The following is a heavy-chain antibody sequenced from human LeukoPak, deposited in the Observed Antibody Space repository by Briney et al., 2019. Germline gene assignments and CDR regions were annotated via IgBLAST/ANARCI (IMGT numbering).Heavy chain of an antibody. Sequence: SVKVSCKASGYTFTSYDINWVRQATGQGLEWMGWMNPNSGNTGYAQKFQGRVTMTRNTSISTAYMELSSLRSEDTAVYYCALRVDYYYYYGMDVWGQGTTVTVSS. V-gene: IGHV1-8*01. CDR2: MNPNSGNT. CDR3: ALRVDYYYYYGMDV. J-gene: IGHJ6*02. CDR1: GYTFTSYD.